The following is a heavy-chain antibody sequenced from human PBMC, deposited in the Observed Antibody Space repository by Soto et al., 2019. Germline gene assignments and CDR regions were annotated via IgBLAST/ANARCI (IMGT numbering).Heavy chain of an antibody. CDR3: AREGWELQFYGMDV. J-gene: IGHJ6*02. D-gene: IGHD1-26*01. CDR2: INPNSGGT. Sequence: VKVSCKASGYTFTGYYMHWVRQAPGQGLEWMGWINPNSGGTNYAQKFQGRVTMTRDTSISTAYMELSRLRSDDTAVYYCAREGWELQFYGMDVWGQGTTVTVSS. CDR1: GYTFTGYY. V-gene: IGHV1-2*02.